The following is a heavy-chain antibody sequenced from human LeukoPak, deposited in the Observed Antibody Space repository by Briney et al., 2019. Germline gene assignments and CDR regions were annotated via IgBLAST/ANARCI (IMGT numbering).Heavy chain of an antibody. V-gene: IGHV3-48*02. J-gene: IGHJ4*02. CDR2: ISSSSSSI. CDR1: GFTFSNHG. Sequence: GGSLRLSCAASGFTFSNHGMHWVRQAPGKGLEWVSSISSSSSSIYYADSVKGRFTISRDDAKNSLYLQMNSLRDEDTAVYYCARALSYYYDSCGYYYWGQGTLVTVSS. D-gene: IGHD3-22*01. CDR3: ARALSYYYDSCGYYY.